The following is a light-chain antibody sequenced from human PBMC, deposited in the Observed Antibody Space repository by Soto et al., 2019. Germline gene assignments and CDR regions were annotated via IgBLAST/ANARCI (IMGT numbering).Light chain of an antibody. J-gene: IGKJ4*01. CDR1: QSVSSY. CDR2: DAS. Sequence: DIVLTQSPATLSLSPGQRATLSCRASQSVSSYLAWYQQKPGQAPRLLIYDASNRATGIPARFSGSGSGTDFTLTISSLEPEDFATYYCQQYNNFPLTFGGGTKVEIK. CDR3: QQYNNFPLT. V-gene: IGKV3-11*01.